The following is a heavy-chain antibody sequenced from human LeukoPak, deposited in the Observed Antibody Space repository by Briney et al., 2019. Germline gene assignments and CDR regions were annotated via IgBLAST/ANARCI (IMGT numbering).Heavy chain of an antibody. CDR2: INPNSGT. J-gene: IGHJ4*02. D-gene: IGHD4-17*01. V-gene: IGHV1-2*02. CDR3: ARGKMNGDDFDY. Sequence: ASVKVSCKASGYTFTGYYIHWVRQAPGQGLEWMGWINPNSGTNYAQKVQGRVTMTGDTSISTAYMELSRLRSDDTAVYYCARGKMNGDDFDYWGQGTLVTVSS. CDR1: GYTFTGYY.